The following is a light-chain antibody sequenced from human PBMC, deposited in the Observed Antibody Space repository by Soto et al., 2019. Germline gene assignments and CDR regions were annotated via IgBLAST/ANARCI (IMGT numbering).Light chain of an antibody. V-gene: IGKV3-11*01. CDR3: LQDYHLPIT. Sequence: EIVLTQSPATLSLSPGERATLSCRASQSVSSYLAWYQQKPGQAPRLLIYDASNRATGIPARFSGSGSGTDFTLTISSLEPEDFAVYYCLQDYHLPITFGQGTRLEIK. CDR1: QSVSSY. J-gene: IGKJ5*01. CDR2: DAS.